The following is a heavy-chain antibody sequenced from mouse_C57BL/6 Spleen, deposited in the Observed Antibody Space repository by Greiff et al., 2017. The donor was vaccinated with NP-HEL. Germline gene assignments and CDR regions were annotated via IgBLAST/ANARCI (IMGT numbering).Heavy chain of an antibody. CDR1: GYTFTSYW. J-gene: IGHJ2*01. CDR2: IDPSDSYT. CDR3: ARGGDSSGDFGY. D-gene: IGHD3-2*02. Sequence: QVQLQQPGAELVMPGASVKLSCKASGYTFTSYWMHWVKQRPGQGLEWIGEIDPSDSYTNYNQKFKGKSTLTVDKSSSTAYMQLSSLTSEDSAVYYCARGGDSSGDFGYWGQGTTLTVSS. V-gene: IGHV1-69*01.